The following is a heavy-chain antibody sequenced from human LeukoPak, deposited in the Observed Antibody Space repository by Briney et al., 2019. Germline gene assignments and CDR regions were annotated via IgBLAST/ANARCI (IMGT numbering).Heavy chain of an antibody. D-gene: IGHD3-22*01. V-gene: IGHV3-74*01. J-gene: IGHJ4*02. CDR3: SRSAYYDGSGNYYDY. CDR2: ISDGGSTT. CDR1: GFTFSSYW. Sequence: PGGSLRLSCAASGFTFSSYWMHWVRQAPGKGLVWVSRISDGGSTTTYADSVKGRFTISRDNAKNTLYLQMNGLRAEDTAVYYCSRSAYYDGSGNYYDYWGQRTLVTVSS.